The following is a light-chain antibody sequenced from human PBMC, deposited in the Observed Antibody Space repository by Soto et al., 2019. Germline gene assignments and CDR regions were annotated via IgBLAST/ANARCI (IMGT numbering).Light chain of an antibody. CDR1: RSDVGGYNY. J-gene: IGLJ2*01. CDR2: DVS. Sequence: QSVLTQPASVSGSPGQSITISCTGTRSDVGGYNYVSWYQQHPGKAPQLMIYDVSSRPSGVSHRFSGSKSGTTASLTISGLQAEDEAYYFCSSYTAITTTRVFGGGTKVTVL. CDR3: SSYTAITTTRV. V-gene: IGLV2-14*03.